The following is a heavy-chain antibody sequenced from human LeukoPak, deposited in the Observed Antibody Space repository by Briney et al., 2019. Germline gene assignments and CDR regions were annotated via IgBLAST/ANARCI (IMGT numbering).Heavy chain of an antibody. CDR3: AKGLYYYDSSGYYDPGSNFDY. J-gene: IGHJ4*02. Sequence: GGSLRLSCAASGFTFSSYAMSWVRQAPGKGLEWVSAISGSGGSTYYADSVKGRFTISRDNSKNTLYLQMNSLRAEDTAVYYCAKGLYYYDSSGYYDPGSNFDYWGQGTLVTVSS. CDR2: ISGSGGST. V-gene: IGHV3-23*01. D-gene: IGHD3-22*01. CDR1: GFTFSSYA.